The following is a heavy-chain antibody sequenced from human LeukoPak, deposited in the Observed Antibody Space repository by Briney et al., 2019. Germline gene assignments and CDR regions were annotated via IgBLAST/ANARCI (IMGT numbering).Heavy chain of an antibody. J-gene: IGHJ4*02. CDR1: GGSISSSRYY. Sequence: SETLSLTCTVSGGSISSSRYYWGWIRQPPGKGLEWIGNVYYTGSTYYNPSLKSRVTITSKNQFSLKLISVTAADTAVYYCARGSYISSTWYYFDYWGQGTLVTVSS. CDR2: VYYTGST. V-gene: IGHV4-39*01. CDR3: ARGSYISSTWYYFDY. D-gene: IGHD6-13*01.